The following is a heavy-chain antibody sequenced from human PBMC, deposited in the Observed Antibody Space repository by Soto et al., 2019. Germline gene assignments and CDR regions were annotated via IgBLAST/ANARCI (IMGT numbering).Heavy chain of an antibody. CDR3: AKDREGSYYYYGMDV. CDR2: ISGSGGST. D-gene: IGHD1-26*01. CDR1: GFTFRSYA. J-gene: IGHJ6*02. Sequence: GGSLRLSCAASGFTFRSYAMSWVRQAPGKGLEWVSAISGSGGSTYYADSVKGRFTTSRDNSKNTLYLQMNSLRAEDTAVYYCAKDREGSYYYYGMDVWGQGTTVTVSS. V-gene: IGHV3-23*01.